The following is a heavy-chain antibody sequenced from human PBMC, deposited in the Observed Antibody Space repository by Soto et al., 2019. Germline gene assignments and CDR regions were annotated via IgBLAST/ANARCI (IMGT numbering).Heavy chain of an antibody. Sequence: QVQLVESGGGVVQPGRSLRLSCAASGFTFSSYGMHWVRQAPGKGLGWVAVISYDGSNKYYADSVKGRFTISRDKSKSTLYRQMNSLRAEDTAVYYCAKGELLWFGELPPRWGQGTLVTVSS. V-gene: IGHV3-30*18. D-gene: IGHD3-10*01. CDR1: GFTFSSYG. CDR2: ISYDGSNK. J-gene: IGHJ4*02. CDR3: AKGELLWFGELPPR.